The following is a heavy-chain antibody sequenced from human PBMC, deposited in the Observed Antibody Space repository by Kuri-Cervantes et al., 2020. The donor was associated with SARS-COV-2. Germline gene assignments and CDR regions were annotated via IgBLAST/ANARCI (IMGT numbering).Heavy chain of an antibody. CDR2: IKQDGSEK. CDR3: AKERFATGAYFGGGLDF. CDR1: GFTFSSYW. V-gene: IGHV3-7*01. Sequence: GGSLRLSCAASGFTFSSYWMSWVRQAPGKGLEWVANIKQDGSEKYYVDSVKGRFTISRDNSRNTLYLQMNSLRGDDTAVYYCAKERFATGAYFGGGLDFWGQGTLVTVSS. J-gene: IGHJ4*02. D-gene: IGHD1-1*01.